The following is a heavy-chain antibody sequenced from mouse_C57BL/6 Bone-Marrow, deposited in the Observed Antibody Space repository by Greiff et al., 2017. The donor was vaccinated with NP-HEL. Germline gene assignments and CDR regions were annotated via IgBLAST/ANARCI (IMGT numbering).Heavy chain of an antibody. CDR2: IWRGDST. D-gene: IGHD1-1*01. CDR3: ARKGNGSKPRMDY. V-gene: IGHV2-4*01. Sequence: QVQLQQSGPGLVQPSQSLSITCTASGFSLTSYGVHWVRQPPGKGLEWLGVIWRGDSTAFNDAFISRLSISKDNSKSQVFMKMHSLQADDTAIYYCARKGNGSKPRMDYWGQGTSVTVSS. CDR1: GFSLTSYG. J-gene: IGHJ4*01.